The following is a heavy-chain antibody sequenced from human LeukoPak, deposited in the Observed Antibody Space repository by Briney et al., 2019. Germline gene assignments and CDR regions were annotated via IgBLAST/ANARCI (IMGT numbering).Heavy chain of an antibody. V-gene: IGHV5-51*01. CDR2: IYPRDSDT. J-gene: IGHJ1*01. D-gene: IGHD3-22*01. CDR1: GYKFTTYW. CDR3: ARHGGGSSGYYYPAHH. Sequence: TGESLKISCKGSGYKFTTYWIAWMRQMPGQGLEWLGIIYPRDSDTRYSPSFEGQVSISVDTSIDTAYLQWSSVKASDTAMYYCARHGGGSSGYYYPAHHWGQGTLVIVSS.